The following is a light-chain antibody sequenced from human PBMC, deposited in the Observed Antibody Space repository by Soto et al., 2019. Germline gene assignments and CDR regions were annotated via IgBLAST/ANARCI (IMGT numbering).Light chain of an antibody. V-gene: IGKV4-1*01. J-gene: IGKJ1*01. Sequence: DIVMTQSPDSLAVSLGERATINCKSSESVLYSSNNKNYLAWYQQKEGQPPKLLIYWASTRESGVPDRISGSGSGTDFTLTISSLQAEDVAVYYCQQSYSPPQTFGQGTKVEIK. CDR2: WAS. CDR1: ESVLYSSNNKNY. CDR3: QQSYSPPQT.